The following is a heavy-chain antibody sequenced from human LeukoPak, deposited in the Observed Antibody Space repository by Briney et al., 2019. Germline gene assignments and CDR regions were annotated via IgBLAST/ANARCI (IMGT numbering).Heavy chain of an antibody. CDR1: GFTFNDYA. CDR2: ISWNGGSI. V-gene: IGHV3-9*03. Sequence: GRSLRLSCVASGFTFNDYAMHWVRQAPGKGLEWVSGISWNGGSIGYADSVKGRFTISRDNAKNSLYLQMNSLRGDDMAFYYCAKETSDAFGIWGQGTMVIV. D-gene: IGHD2-2*01. CDR3: AKETSDAFGI. J-gene: IGHJ3*02.